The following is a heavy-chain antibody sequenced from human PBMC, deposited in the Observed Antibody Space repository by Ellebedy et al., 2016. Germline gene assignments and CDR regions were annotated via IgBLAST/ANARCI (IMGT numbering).Heavy chain of an antibody. J-gene: IGHJ6*02. V-gene: IGHV3-23*01. Sequence: GGFLRLSCAASGFTFSSYAMSWVRQAPGKGLEWVSAISGSGGSTYYADSVKGRFTISRDNSKNTLYLQMNSLRAEDTAVYYCAKGRGSYPYYYGMDVWGQGTTVTVSS. CDR1: GFTFSSYA. CDR3: AKGRGSYPYYYGMDV. CDR2: ISGSGGST. D-gene: IGHD1-26*01.